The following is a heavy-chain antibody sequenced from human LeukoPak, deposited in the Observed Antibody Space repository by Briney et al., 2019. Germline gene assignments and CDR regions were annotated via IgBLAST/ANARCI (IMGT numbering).Heavy chain of an antibody. V-gene: IGHV1-8*01. Sequence: ASVKVSCKASGYTFTSYDINWVRQATGQGLEWMGWMNPNSGNTGYAQKFQGRVTMTRNTSISTAYMEPSSLRSEDTAVYYCARDFGRIFGVVIPSFDYWGQGTLVTVSS. CDR2: MNPNSGNT. CDR3: ARDFGRIFGVVIPSFDY. CDR1: GYTFTSYD. J-gene: IGHJ4*02. D-gene: IGHD3-3*01.